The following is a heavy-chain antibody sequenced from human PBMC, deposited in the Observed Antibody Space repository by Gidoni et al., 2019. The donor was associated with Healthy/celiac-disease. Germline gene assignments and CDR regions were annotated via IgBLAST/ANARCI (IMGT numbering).Heavy chain of an antibody. V-gene: IGHV1-8*01. J-gene: IGHJ3*02. CDR1: GYTFTSYD. Sequence: QVQLVQSGTEVKKPGASVKVSCKASGYTFTSYDINWVRQATGQGLEWMGWMNPNSGNTGYAQKFQGRVTMTRNTSISTAYMELSSLRSEDTAVYYCAMVDYGDTNDAFDIWGQGTMVTVSS. CDR3: AMVDYGDTNDAFDI. D-gene: IGHD4-17*01. CDR2: MNPNSGNT.